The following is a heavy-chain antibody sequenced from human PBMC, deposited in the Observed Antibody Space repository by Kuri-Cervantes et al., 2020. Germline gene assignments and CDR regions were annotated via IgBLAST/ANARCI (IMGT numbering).Heavy chain of an antibody. CDR2: IYHSGST. CDR1: GGSISSSSYY. V-gene: IGHV4-39*07. Sequence: GSLRLSCTVSGGSISSSSYYWGWIRQPPGKGLEWIGYIYHSGSTYYNPSLKSRVTISVDRSKNQFSLKLSSVTAADTAVYYCARSTCSNYEAYYYGMDVWGQGTTVTVSS. D-gene: IGHD4-11*01. J-gene: IGHJ6*02. CDR3: ARSTCSNYEAYYYGMDV.